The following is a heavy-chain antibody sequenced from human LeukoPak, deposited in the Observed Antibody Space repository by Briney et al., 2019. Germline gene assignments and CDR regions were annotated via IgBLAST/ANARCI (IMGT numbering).Heavy chain of an antibody. Sequence: PGGSLRLSCAASGFTFSSYAMHWVRQAPGKGLEWVAVISYDGSNKYYADSVKGRFTISRDNSKNTLYLQMNSLRAEDTAVYYCARADRFLEWLLPFDYRGQGTLVTVSS. V-gene: IGHV3-30*04. CDR3: ARADRFLEWLLPFDY. CDR1: GFTFSSYA. J-gene: IGHJ4*02. CDR2: ISYDGSNK. D-gene: IGHD3-3*01.